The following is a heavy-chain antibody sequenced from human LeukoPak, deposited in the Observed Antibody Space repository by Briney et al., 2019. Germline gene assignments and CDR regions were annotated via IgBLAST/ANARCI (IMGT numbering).Heavy chain of an antibody. CDR2: INPNSGGT. V-gene: IGHV1-2*02. CDR3: ATPSESLFIRDCSGGSCSFDY. D-gene: IGHD2-15*01. Sequence: EASAKVSCKASGYTFTGYYMHWVRQAPGQGLEWMGWINPNSGGTNYAQKFQGRVTMTRDTSISTAYMELSRLRSDDTAVYYCATPSESLFIRDCSGGSCSFDYWGQGTLVTVSS. J-gene: IGHJ4*02. CDR1: GYTFTGYY.